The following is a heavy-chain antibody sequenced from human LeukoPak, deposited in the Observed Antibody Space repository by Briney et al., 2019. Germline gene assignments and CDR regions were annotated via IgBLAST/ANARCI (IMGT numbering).Heavy chain of an antibody. CDR2: INPNSGGT. V-gene: IGHV1-2*02. J-gene: IGHJ4*02. CDR1: GYTFTGYY. D-gene: IGHD3-9*01. Sequence: GASVKVSCKASGYTFTGYYMHWVRQAPGQGLEWMGWINPNSGGTNYAQKFQGRVTMTRDTSISTAYMELSRLRSDDTAVYYCARDLGVPYYDILTGNDCWGQGTLVTVSS. CDR3: ARDLGVPYYDILTGNDC.